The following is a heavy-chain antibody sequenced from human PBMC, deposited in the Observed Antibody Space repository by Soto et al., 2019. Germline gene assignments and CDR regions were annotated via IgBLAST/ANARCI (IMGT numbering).Heavy chain of an antibody. CDR2: INHSGST. V-gene: IGHV4-34*01. J-gene: IGHJ4*02. Sequence: PSETLSLTCAVYGGSFSGYYWSWIRQPPGKGLEWIGEINHSGSTNYNPSLKSRVTISVDTSKNQFSLKLSSVTAADTAVYYCARAARRDFDYWGQGXLVTVSS. CDR1: GGSFSGYY. CDR3: ARAARRDFDY. D-gene: IGHD6-6*01.